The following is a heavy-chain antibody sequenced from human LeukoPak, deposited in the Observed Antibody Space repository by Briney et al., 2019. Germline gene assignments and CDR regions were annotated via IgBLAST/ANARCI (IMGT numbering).Heavy chain of an antibody. CDR1: GFPFSSYN. Sequence: GGSLRLSCAASGFPFSSYNMNWVRQAPGKGLEWVSSITSSSSYIYYADSVKGRFTISRDNAKNSLYLQMNSLRAEDTAVYYCARGYDGEYSANFDYWGQGTLVTVSS. D-gene: IGHD3-3*01. CDR2: ITSSSSYI. CDR3: ARGYDGEYSANFDY. J-gene: IGHJ4*02. V-gene: IGHV3-21*01.